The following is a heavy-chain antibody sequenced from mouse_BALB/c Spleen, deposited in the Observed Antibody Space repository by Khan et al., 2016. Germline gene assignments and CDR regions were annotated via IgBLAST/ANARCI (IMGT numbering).Heavy chain of an antibody. CDR2: ISYSGNT. CDR3: ARSNRNDAWFAY. CDR1: GDSITSGY. V-gene: IGHV3-8*02. Sequence: EVQLQESGPSLVKPSQTLSLTCSVTGDSITSGYWNWIRKFPGNKLEYMGYISYSGNTYYNPFLKSRISITRDTSKNQHYLQLISVTTEYTATYXCARSNRNDAWFAYWGQGTLVTVSA. J-gene: IGHJ3*01. D-gene: IGHD2-14*01.